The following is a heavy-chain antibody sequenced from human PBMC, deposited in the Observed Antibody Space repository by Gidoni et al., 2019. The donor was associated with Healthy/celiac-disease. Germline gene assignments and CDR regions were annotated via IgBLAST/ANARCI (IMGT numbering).Heavy chain of an antibody. Sequence: EVQLVESGGGLVKPGGSLRLACAASGFTFSSYSMNWVRQAPGKGLEWVSSSSSSRSYIYYADSVKGRFTISRDNAKTSLSLQMNRLSAADTAVYYCARDGDLDYWGQGTLVTVSS. D-gene: IGHD7-27*01. V-gene: IGHV3-21*01. CDR2: SSSSRSYI. CDR3: ARDGDLDY. CDR1: GFTFSSYS. J-gene: IGHJ4*02.